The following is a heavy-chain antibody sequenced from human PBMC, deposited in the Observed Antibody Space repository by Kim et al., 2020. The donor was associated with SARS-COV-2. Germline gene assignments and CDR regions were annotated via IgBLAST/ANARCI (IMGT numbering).Heavy chain of an antibody. CDR1: SGSLNDFY. J-gene: IGHJ2*01. CDR3: ARGRKHRPSSSAWFREHW. CDR2: ISHGGST. V-gene: IGHV4-34*01. D-gene: IGHD6-19*01. Sequence: SETLSLTCGVSSGSLNDFYWAWIRQLPGKGLEWVGEISHGGSTDYNPSLKSRLVLSLDKSKNQFSLKLSSVTAADTGVYYCARGRKHRPSSSAWFREHW.